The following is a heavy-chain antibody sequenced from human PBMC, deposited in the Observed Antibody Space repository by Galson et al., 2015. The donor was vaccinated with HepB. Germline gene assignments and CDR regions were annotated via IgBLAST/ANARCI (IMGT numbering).Heavy chain of an antibody. CDR1: GFNFSTYS. D-gene: IGHD5-18*01. CDR3: TRRGLWPRPFDY. J-gene: IGHJ4*02. V-gene: IGHV3-48*01. CDR2: ISSSSSTT. Sequence: SLRLSCAASGFNFSTYSMNWVRQAPGKGLEWVSYISSSSSTTYYADSVKGRFTISRDNAKNSLYLQMNSLRAEDTAVYYCTRRGLWPRPFDYWGQGTLVTIPS.